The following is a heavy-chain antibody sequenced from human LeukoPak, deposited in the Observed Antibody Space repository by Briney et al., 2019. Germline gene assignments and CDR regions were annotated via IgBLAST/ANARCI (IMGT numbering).Heavy chain of an antibody. CDR3: ARDFCSGGSCYSFWFDP. D-gene: IGHD2-15*01. V-gene: IGHV3-30-3*01. CDR2: ISNDGSNK. J-gene: IGHJ5*02. Sequence: GGSLRLSCAASGFTFSSYAMHWVRQAPGTGLEWVALISNDGSNKFYADSVKGRFTISRDNSKNTLYLQMDSLRADDTAVYYCARDFCSGGSCYSFWFDPWGQGTLVTVSS. CDR1: GFTFSSYA.